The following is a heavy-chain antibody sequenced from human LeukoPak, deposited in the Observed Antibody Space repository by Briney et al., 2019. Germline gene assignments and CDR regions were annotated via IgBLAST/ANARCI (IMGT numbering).Heavy chain of an antibody. V-gene: IGHV4-61*02. CDR1: GGSISSGSYY. D-gene: IGHD4-17*01. Sequence: PSETLSLTCTVSGGSISSGSYYWSWIRQPAGKGLEWIGRIYTSGSTNYNPSLKSRVTISVDTSKNQFSLKLSSVTAADTAVYYCARVREDDYGDFYYFDYWGQGTLVTVSS. J-gene: IGHJ4*02. CDR3: ARVREDDYGDFYYFDY. CDR2: IYTSGST.